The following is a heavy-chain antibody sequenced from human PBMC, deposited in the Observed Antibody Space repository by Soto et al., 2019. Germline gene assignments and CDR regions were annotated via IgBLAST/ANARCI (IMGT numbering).Heavy chain of an antibody. CDR1: GFTFNTYW. D-gene: IGHD6-25*01. CDR2: INEDGNKQ. Sequence: EVQLVESGGGLVQPGGSLRLSCVVSGFTFNTYWMTWIRQAPGKGLEWVANINEDGNKQNYVDSVRGLFTISRDNAKTSLYLQMNSLRVEDTAVYYGATRAGAPADWGQGTLVTVSS. V-gene: IGHV3-7*01. CDR3: ATRAGAPAD. J-gene: IGHJ4*02.